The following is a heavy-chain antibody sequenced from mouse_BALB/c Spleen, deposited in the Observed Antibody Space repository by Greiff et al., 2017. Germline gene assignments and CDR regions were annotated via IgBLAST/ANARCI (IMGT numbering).Heavy chain of an antibody. Sequence: EVKLMESGGGLVKPGGSLKLSCAASGFTFSSYAMSWVRQTPEKRLEWVASISSGGSTYYPDSVKGRFTISRDNARNILYLQMSSLRSEDTAMYYCARTYLYYAMDYWGQGTSVTVSS. CDR2: ISSGGST. D-gene: IGHD5-1*01. J-gene: IGHJ4*01. CDR1: GFTFSSYA. V-gene: IGHV5-6-5*01. CDR3: ARTYLYYAMDY.